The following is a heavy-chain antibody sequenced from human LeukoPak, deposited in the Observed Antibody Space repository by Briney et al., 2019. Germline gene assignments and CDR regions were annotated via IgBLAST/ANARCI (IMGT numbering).Heavy chain of an antibody. D-gene: IGHD1-1*01. CDR3: ASGTILGY. Sequence: GGSLRLSCVASGFTLSSYSMNWVRQAPGKGLEWVANIKQDGSEKYYVDSVKGRFTISRDNAKNSLYLQMNSLRAEDTAVYYCASGTILGYWGQGTLVTVSS. CDR1: GFTLSSYS. J-gene: IGHJ4*02. V-gene: IGHV3-7*01. CDR2: IKQDGSEK.